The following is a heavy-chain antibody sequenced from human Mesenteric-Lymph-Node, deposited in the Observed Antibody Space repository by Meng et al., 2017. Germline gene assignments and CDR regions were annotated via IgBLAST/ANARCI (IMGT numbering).Heavy chain of an antibody. CDR3: ARDIAVAGHYYYYGMDV. CDR2: IYYSGST. CDR1: GGSINNYY. J-gene: IGHJ6*02. Sequence: GSLRLSCTVSGGSINNYYWSWIRQPPGKGLEWIGYIYYSGSTNYNPSLKSRVTISVDTSKNQFSLKLSSVTAEDTAVYYCARDIAVAGHYYYYGMDVWGQGTTVTVSS. V-gene: IGHV4-59*01. D-gene: IGHD6-19*01.